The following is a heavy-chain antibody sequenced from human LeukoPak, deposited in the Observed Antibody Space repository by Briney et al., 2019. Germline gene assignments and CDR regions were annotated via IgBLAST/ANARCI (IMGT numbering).Heavy chain of an antibody. Sequence: ASVKVSCKASGYTFISYYMHWVRQAPGQGLEWMGIINPSGGSTSYAQKFQGRVTMTRDTSTSTVYMELSSLRSEDTAVYYCARVGGYSYGSDRRAFDIWGQGTMVTVSS. CDR3: ARVGGYSYGSDRRAFDI. CDR2: INPSGGST. CDR1: GYTFISYY. V-gene: IGHV1-46*01. D-gene: IGHD5-18*01. J-gene: IGHJ3*02.